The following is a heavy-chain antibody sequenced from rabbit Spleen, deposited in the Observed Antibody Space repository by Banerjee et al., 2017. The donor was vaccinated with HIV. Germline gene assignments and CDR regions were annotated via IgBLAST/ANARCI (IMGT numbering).Heavy chain of an antibody. CDR1: GFSFSSRYY. CDR3: ARDAGSSFSTYGMDL. Sequence: QSLEESGGDLVKPGASLTLTCTASGFSFSSRYYMCWVRQAPGKGLELIGCIYIPSDSTWYASWVNGRFTISKTSSTTVTLQMTSLTAADTATYFCARDAGSSFSTYGMDLWGPGTLVTVS. V-gene: IGHV1S40*01. J-gene: IGHJ6*01. D-gene: IGHD8-1*01. CDR2: IYIPSDST.